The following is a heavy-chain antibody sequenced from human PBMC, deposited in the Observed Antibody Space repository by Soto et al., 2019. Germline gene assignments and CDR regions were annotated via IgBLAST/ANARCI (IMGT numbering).Heavy chain of an antibody. CDR1: GYTFTSYG. D-gene: IGHD2-21*02. Sequence: ASVKVSCKASGYTFTSYGISWVRQAPGQGLEWMGWISAYNGNTNYAQKLQGRVTMTTDTSTSTAYMELRSLRSDDTAVYYCATLRGRDPDSPSSYYYGKDVWGQGTTVPVSS. J-gene: IGHJ6*02. V-gene: IGHV1-18*01. CDR2: ISAYNGNT. CDR3: ATLRGRDPDSPSSYYYGKDV.